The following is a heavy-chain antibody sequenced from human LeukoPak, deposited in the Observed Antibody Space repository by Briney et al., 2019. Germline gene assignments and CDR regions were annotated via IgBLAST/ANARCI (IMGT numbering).Heavy chain of an antibody. J-gene: IGHJ5*02. CDR1: GYTFTGYY. Sequence: ASVKVSCKASGYTFTGYYMHWVRQAPGQGLEWMGWISAYNGNTNYAQKLQGRVTMTTDTSTSTAYMELRSLRSDDTAVYYCARDRTEYCSSTSCRYTLFDPWGQGTLVTVSS. V-gene: IGHV1-18*04. CDR3: ARDRTEYCSSTSCRYTLFDP. D-gene: IGHD2-2*01. CDR2: ISAYNGNT.